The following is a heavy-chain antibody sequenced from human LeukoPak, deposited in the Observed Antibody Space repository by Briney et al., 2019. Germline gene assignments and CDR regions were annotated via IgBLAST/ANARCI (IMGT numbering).Heavy chain of an antibody. J-gene: IGHJ4*02. CDR2: INPNSGGT. V-gene: IGHV1-2*02. D-gene: IGHD6-19*01. CDR3: AREYYPSGWYGY. Sequence: ASVKVSCKASGYTFTGYYMHWVRQAPGQGLEWMGWINPNSGGTNYAQKFQGRVTMTRDTSISTAYMELSRLRSDDTAVYYCAREYYPSGWYGYWGQGTLVTVSS. CDR1: GYTFTGYY.